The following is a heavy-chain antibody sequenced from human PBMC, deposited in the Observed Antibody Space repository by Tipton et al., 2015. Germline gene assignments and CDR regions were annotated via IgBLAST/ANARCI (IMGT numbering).Heavy chain of an antibody. CDR2: IFYDGST. V-gene: IGHV4-61*01. J-gene: IGHJ5*02. CDR1: GGSVSTSNYY. D-gene: IGHD6-19*01. CDR3: ARDNWQWLASGGWFDP. Sequence: TLSLTCTVSGGSVSTSNYYWSWIRQPPGKGLEWIGYIFYDGSTNYNPSLKSRLTISVDTSKNQFSLRLSSVTAADTAVYYCARDNWQWLASGGWFDPWGQGTLVTVSS.